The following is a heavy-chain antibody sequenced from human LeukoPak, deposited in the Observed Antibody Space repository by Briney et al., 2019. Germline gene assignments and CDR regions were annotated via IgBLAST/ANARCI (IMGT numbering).Heavy chain of an antibody. V-gene: IGHV1-46*01. CDR1: GYTFTSYY. CDR2: INPSGGYT. D-gene: IGHD3-10*01. Sequence: ASVKVSCKASGYTFTSYYMHCVRQAPGQGPEWMGIINPSGGYTTYAQKFQGRVTMTTDTSTSTVYMELSSLRSEDTAAYYYARDRVGDTYGYYYGMHFWGQGTTVTVSS. CDR3: ARDRVGDTYGYYYGMHF. J-gene: IGHJ6*02.